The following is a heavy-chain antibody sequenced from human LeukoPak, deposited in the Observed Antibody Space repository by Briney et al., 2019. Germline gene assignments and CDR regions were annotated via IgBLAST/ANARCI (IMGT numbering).Heavy chain of an antibody. D-gene: IGHD3-10*02. CDR2: IDSTNSPI. CDR1: GFTFSRYS. J-gene: IGHJ4*02. CDR3: TRQGMFGEVDY. Sequence: GGSLRLFCAASGFTFSRYSINWVRQAPGRGLEWVSYIDSTNSPIHYARSVKGRFTVSRDNAKSSLYLQMNSLRAEDTAVYYCTRQGMFGEVDYWGQGIQVTVSS. V-gene: IGHV3-48*04.